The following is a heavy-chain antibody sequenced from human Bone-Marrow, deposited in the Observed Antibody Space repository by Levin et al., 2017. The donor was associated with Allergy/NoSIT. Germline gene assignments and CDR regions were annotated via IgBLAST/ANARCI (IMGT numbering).Heavy chain of an antibody. CDR3: AKGQFARTTPRSLDF. CDR1: EFTVRTNY. D-gene: IGHD1-14*01. CDR2: ISGSSGST. J-gene: IGHJ4*02. V-gene: IGHV3-23*01. Sequence: LSLPCATSEFTVRTNYMSWVRQASGKGLEWVSTISGSSGSTYYADSVKGRFTISRDNSKNTLYLQMNSLRAEDTAVCYCAKGQFARTTPRSLDFWGQGTLVTVSS.